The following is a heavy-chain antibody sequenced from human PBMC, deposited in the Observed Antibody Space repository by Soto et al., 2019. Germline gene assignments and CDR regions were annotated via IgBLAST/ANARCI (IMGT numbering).Heavy chain of an antibody. D-gene: IGHD3-10*01. CDR1: GGTFSSYT. J-gene: IGHJ3*02. Sequence: QVQLVQSGAEVKKPGSSVKVSCKASGGTFSSYTISWVRQAPGQGLEWMGRIIPILGIANYAQKFQGRVTITADKSTSTAYMELGSLRSVYTAVYYCAGVPVRGVIHDAFDIWGQGTMVTVSS. CDR2: IIPILGIA. V-gene: IGHV1-69*02. CDR3: AGVPVRGVIHDAFDI.